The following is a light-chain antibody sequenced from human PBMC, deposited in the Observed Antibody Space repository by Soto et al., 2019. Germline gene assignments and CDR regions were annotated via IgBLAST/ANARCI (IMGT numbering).Light chain of an antibody. CDR2: DAS. Sequence: EFVLTQSPGTLSLSPGERATLSCRASQTVRNNYLAWYQQKPGQAPRLLIYDASSRATGIPDRFSGGGSGTDFALTISRLEPEDFAVYYCQQYNKWPPITFGQGTRLEIK. CDR3: QQYNKWPPIT. J-gene: IGKJ5*01. CDR1: QTVRNNY. V-gene: IGKV3-20*01.